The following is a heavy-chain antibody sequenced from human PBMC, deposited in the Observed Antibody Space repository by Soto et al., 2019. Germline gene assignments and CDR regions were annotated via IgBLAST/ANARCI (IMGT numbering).Heavy chain of an antibody. CDR1: GASVRSSAYA. J-gene: IGHJ4*02. CDR3: ASSCGVAVAGPFDY. CDR2: IYYSGST. V-gene: IGHV4-39*07. Sequence: PQTLSLTCTLSGASVRSSAYAWGWIREHPGRGLEWIGSIYYSGSTHYNPSLKSRVTISVDTSKSQYSLMLISVTAADTAVYCCASSCGVAVAGPFDYWGQGALVTVS. D-gene: IGHD6-13*01.